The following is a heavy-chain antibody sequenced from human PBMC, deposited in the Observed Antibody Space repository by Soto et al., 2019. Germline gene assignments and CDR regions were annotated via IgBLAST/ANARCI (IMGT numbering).Heavy chain of an antibody. CDR1: GYTFTNDY. CDR2: INPSGGST. D-gene: IGHD6-19*01. J-gene: IGHJ4*02. CDR3: AKDGVAGTYYFDH. Sequence: GASVKVSCKASGYTFTNDYMHWVRQAPGQGLEWMGIINPSGGSTSYARKFQGRVTMTRDTSTSTVYMELSSLRSEDAAVYYCAKDGVAGTYYFDHWGQGTLVTVSS. V-gene: IGHV1-46*01.